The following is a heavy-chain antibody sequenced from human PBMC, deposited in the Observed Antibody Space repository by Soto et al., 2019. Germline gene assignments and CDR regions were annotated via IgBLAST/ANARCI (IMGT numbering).Heavy chain of an antibody. CDR2: IYSGGST. J-gene: IGHJ4*02. D-gene: IGHD2-8*01. V-gene: IGHV3-53*01. CDR1: GFTVSSNY. Sequence: GGSLRLSCAASGFTVSSNYMSWVRQAPGKGLEWVSVIYSGGSTYYADSVKGRFTISRDNSKNTLYLQMNSLRAEDTAVYYCARRRTYLHENNGLYSPPYYFDYWGQGTLVTVSS. CDR3: ARRRTYLHENNGLYSPPYYFDY.